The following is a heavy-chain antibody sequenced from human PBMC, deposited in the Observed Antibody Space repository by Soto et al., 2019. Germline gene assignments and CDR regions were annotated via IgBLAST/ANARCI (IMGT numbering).Heavy chain of an antibody. V-gene: IGHV1-24*01. CDR1: GYTLTELS. Sequence: ASVKVSCKVSGYTLTELSMHWVRQAPGKGLEWMGGFDPEDGETIYAQKFQGRVTMTEDTSIDTAYMELSSLRSEDTAVYYCATDIIGDYAFDIWGQGTMVTVS. J-gene: IGHJ3*02. D-gene: IGHD1-20*01. CDR3: ATDIIGDYAFDI. CDR2: FDPEDGET.